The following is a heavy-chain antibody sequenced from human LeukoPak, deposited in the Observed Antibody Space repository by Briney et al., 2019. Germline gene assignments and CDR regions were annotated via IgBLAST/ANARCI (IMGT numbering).Heavy chain of an antibody. Sequence: GESLKISCKGSGYSFTSYWIGWVSQMPGKGLEWMGIIYPSDSDTRYSPSFQGQVTISVDKSISTAYLQWSSLKASDTAMYYCARTSKYSSSSRWSDPWGQGTLVTVSS. D-gene: IGHD6-6*01. CDR2: IYPSDSDT. J-gene: IGHJ5*02. CDR3: ARTSKYSSSSRWSDP. V-gene: IGHV5-51*01. CDR1: GYSFTSYW.